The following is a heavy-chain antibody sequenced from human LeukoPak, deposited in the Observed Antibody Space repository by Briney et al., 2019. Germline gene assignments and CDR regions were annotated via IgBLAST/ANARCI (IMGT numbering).Heavy chain of an antibody. D-gene: IGHD2-8*01. CDR2: ISYDGSNK. V-gene: IGHV3-30*03. Sequence: GGSLRLSCAASGFTFSSYGMHWVRQAPGKGLEWVAVISYDGSNKYYADSVKGRFTISRDNSKNTLNLQMNSLRAEDTAVYYCAREPGPFFGVFDVWGQGTTVAVSS. CDR1: GFTFSSYG. CDR3: AREPGPFFGVFDV. J-gene: IGHJ3*01.